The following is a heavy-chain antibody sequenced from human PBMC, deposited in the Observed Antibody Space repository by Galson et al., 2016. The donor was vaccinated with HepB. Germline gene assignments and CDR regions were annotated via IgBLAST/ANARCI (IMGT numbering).Heavy chain of an antibody. V-gene: IGHV1-2*06. CDR3: ARDLVEMDV. J-gene: IGHJ6*02. D-gene: IGHD2-8*02. Sequence: SVKVSCKASGYTFTDYYMHWVRQAPGQGLEWMGRINPHSGGTNPAQKFQGRVTMTRDTAISTAYMELSSLSSDDTAVYYCARDLVEMDVWGQGTTVAVSS. CDR2: INPHSGGT. CDR1: GYTFTDYY.